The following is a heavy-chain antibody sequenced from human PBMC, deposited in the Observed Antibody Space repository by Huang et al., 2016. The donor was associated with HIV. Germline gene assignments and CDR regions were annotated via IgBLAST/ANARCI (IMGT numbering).Heavy chain of an antibody. Sequence: QVQLVESGGGVVQPGRSLRISCAASGFTFSSYGMHWVRQAPGKGLECVAVISDDAKTKYYADSVKGRFSISRDNSKTTVYLQLNSLRLEDTAVYYCAKGGSAAAVLDFWGQGTLVTVSS. CDR2: ISDDAKTK. J-gene: IGHJ4*02. CDR1: GFTFSSYG. CDR3: AKGGSAAAVLDF. D-gene: IGHD6-13*01. V-gene: IGHV3-30*18.